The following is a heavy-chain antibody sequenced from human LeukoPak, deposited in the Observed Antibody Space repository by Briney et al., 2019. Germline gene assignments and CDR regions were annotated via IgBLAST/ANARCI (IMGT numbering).Heavy chain of an antibody. Sequence: QSGRSLRLSCAASGFTFSSYAMHWVRQAPGKGLEWVANIKPDGSERYYVDSVKGRFTISRDNAKNSLYLQMNSLRAEDTAVYYCARDSSPTVTTTDDYWGQGTLVTVSS. V-gene: IGHV3-7*01. J-gene: IGHJ4*02. CDR1: GFTFSSYA. CDR2: IKPDGSER. D-gene: IGHD4-17*01. CDR3: ARDSSPTVTTTDDY.